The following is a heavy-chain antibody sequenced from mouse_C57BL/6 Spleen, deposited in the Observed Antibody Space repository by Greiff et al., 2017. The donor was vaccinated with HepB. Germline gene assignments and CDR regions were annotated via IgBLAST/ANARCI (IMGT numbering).Heavy chain of an antibody. V-gene: IGHV5-16*01. Sequence: DVKLVESEGGLVQPGRSMKLSCTASGFTFSDYYMAWVRQVPEKGLEWVANINYDGSSTYYLDSLKSRFIISRDNAKNILYLQMSSLKSEDTATYYCAREEYYGSSYGYFDVWGTGTTVTVSS. D-gene: IGHD1-1*01. CDR2: INYDGSST. J-gene: IGHJ1*03. CDR3: AREEYYGSSYGYFDV. CDR1: GFTFSDYY.